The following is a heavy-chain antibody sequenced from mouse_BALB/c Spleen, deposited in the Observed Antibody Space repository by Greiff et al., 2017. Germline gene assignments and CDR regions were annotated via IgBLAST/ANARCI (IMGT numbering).Heavy chain of an antibody. CDR2: ISSGGGNT. CDR1: GFPFSRYT. J-gene: IGHJ3*01. Sequence: EVKLMESGGGLVKPGGSLKLSCAASGFPFSRYTMSWVRQTPEKRLEWVATISSGGGNTYYPDSVKGRFTISRDNAKNNLYLQMSSLRSEDTALYYCARWDYDGWFAYWGQGTLVTVSA. V-gene: IGHV5-9*03. D-gene: IGHD2-4*01. CDR3: ARWDYDGWFAY.